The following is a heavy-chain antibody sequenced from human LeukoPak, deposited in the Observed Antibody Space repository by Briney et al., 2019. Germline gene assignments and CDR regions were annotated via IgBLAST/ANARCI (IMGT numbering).Heavy chain of an antibody. D-gene: IGHD3-3*01. CDR2: INPNSGGT. CDR1: GYTLTGYY. V-gene: IGHV1-2*06. CDR3: ARDLSSTYDFWSGYYTGEVDY. J-gene: IGHJ4*02. Sequence: ASVKVSCKASGYTLTGYYMHWVRQAPGQGLEWMGRINPNSGGTNYAQKFQGRVTMTRDTSISTAYMELSRLRSDDTAVYCCARDLSSTYDFWSGYYTGEVDYWGQGTLVTVSS.